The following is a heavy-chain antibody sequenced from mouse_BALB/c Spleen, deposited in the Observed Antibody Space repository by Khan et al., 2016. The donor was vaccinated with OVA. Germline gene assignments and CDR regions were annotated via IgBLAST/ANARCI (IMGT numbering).Heavy chain of an antibody. CDR2: INTSTGYT. D-gene: IGHD1-1*01. Sequence: QVQLKESGAELAKPGASVKMSCKASGYTFINYWILWVKQRPGQGLEWIGYINTSTGYTEYNQNFKDKATLTADNSYSTAYMQLSSLTSEDAAVYYCARRGLRWDFDYWGQGTTLTVSS. CDR1: GYTFINYW. CDR3: ARRGLRWDFDY. J-gene: IGHJ2*01. V-gene: IGHV1-7*01.